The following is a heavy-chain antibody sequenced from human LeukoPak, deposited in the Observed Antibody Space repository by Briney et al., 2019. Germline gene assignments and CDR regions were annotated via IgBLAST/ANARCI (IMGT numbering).Heavy chain of an antibody. CDR3: AREFGGYSGYEIDY. CDR1: GYTFSSSA. D-gene: IGHD5-12*01. V-gene: IGHV1-18*01. J-gene: IGHJ4*02. Sequence: GASVKVSCKASGYTFSSSAISWVRQAPGQGLEWMGWISAYNGNTYYAQKFQGRVTMTTGTSTSTAYMELRSLRSDDTAVYYCAREFGGYSGYEIDYWGQGTLVIVSS. CDR2: ISAYNGNT.